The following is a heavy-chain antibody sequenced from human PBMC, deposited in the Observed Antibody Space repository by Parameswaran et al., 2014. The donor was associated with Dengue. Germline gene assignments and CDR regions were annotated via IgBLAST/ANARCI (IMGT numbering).Heavy chain of an antibody. CDR3: AKVLTAKGYFDL. V-gene: IGHV3-23*01. Sequence: WIRQPPGKGLEWVSAISGSGGSTYYADSVKGRFTISRDNSKNTLYLQVNSLRAEDTAVYYCAKVLTAKGYFDLWGRGTLVTVSS. J-gene: IGHJ2*01. CDR2: ISGSGGST.